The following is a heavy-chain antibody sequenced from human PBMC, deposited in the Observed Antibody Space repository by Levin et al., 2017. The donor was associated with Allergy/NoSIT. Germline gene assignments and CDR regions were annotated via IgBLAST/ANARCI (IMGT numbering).Heavy chain of an antibody. J-gene: IGHJ4*02. CDR2: IHISGST. CDR3: SRSTCNSGPYEF. Sequence: SQTLSLTCSVSGGSISNYYWNWIRQPAGKGLEWIGRIHISGSTNYNPSLKSRVSVSVDTSKNQFSLKLTSVTAADTAVYFCSRSTCNSGPYEFWGQGTLVTVSS. V-gene: IGHV4-4*07. D-gene: IGHD2/OR15-2a*01. CDR1: GGSISNYY.